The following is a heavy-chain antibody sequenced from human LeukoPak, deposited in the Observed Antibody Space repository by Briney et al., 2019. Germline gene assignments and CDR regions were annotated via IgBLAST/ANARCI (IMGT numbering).Heavy chain of an antibody. CDR2: IWHDGTNT. D-gene: IGHD3-10*01. J-gene: IGHJ4*02. CDR1: GFTFSAYG. Sequence: PGGSLRLSCAASGFTFSAYGMHWVRQAPGKGLEWVAFIWHDGTNTFYADSVKGRFTISRDNPKNTVYLEMNSLRAEDTAVYYCARDGTGTTLVRGVMGNFDYWGQGTLVTVSS. V-gene: IGHV3-33*01. CDR3: ARDGTGTTLVRGVMGNFDY.